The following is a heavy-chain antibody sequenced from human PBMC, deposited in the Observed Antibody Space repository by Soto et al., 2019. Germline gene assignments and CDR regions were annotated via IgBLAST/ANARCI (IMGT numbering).Heavy chain of an antibody. CDR3: ARDPRESFFDY. Sequence: QVQLVESGGGLVKPGGSLRLSCAASGFTFSDYCMTWIRQAPGKGLEWVSYISSSGSTIYYADSMKGRFTISRDNAMTSLYLPLTSLRAEDTAVYYCARDPRESFFDYWGQGTLVTVSS. V-gene: IGHV3-11*01. CDR2: ISSSGSTI. J-gene: IGHJ4*02. CDR1: GFTFSDYC.